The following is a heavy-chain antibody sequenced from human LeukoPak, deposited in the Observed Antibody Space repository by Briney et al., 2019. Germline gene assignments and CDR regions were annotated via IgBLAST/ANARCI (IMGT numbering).Heavy chain of an antibody. Sequence: GASVKVSCKASGYTFTGYYMHWVRQAPGQGLEWMGWINPNSGGTNYAQKFQGRVTMTRDTSISTAYMELSRLRSDDTAVYYCARTPTWNVRFPFDPWGQGTLVTVSS. CDR2: INPNSGGT. J-gene: IGHJ5*02. CDR3: ARTPTWNVRFPFDP. CDR1: GYTFTGYY. V-gene: IGHV1-2*02. D-gene: IGHD1-1*01.